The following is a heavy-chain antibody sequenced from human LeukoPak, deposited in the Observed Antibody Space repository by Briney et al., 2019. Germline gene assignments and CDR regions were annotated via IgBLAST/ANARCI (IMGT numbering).Heavy chain of an antibody. CDR2: ISYDGSNK. V-gene: IGHV3-30*18. CDR3: AKDGGGWELLFWFDP. Sequence: GGSLRLSCAASGFTFSSYGMHWVRQAPGKGLEWVAVISYDGSNKYYADSVKGRFTISRDDSKNTLYLQMNSLRAEDTAVYYCAKDGGGWELLFWFDPWGQGTLVTVSS. J-gene: IGHJ5*02. CDR1: GFTFSSYG. D-gene: IGHD1-26*01.